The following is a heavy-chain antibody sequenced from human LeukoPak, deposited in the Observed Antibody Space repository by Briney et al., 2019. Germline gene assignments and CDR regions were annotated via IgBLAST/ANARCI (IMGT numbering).Heavy chain of an antibody. D-gene: IGHD2-15*01. V-gene: IGHV3-23*01. CDR3: AKGGYCSGGSCYHAPGGPYYFDY. CDR1: GFTFTTYG. J-gene: IGHJ4*02. Sequence: GGSLRLSCSASGFTFTTYGMNWVRQAPGKGLEWVSGIGGSGTRTYYADSVKGRFTISRDNSKNTLYLQMNSLRDEDTAVYYCAKGGYCSGGSCYHAPGGPYYFDYWGQGTLVTVSS. CDR2: IGGSGTRT.